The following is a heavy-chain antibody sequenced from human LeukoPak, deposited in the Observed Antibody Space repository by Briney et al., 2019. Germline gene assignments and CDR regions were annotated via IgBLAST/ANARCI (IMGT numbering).Heavy chain of an antibody. J-gene: IGHJ4*02. CDR2: IIPILGIA. Sequence: SVKVSCKASGGTFSSYAISWVRQAPGQGLEWMGRIIPILGIANYAQKFQGRVTFTADTSTSTAYMELRSLRSEDTAVYYCASYAVGDYYDSSGYDYWGQGTLVTVSS. V-gene: IGHV1-69*04. CDR1: GGTFSSYA. CDR3: ASYAVGDYYDSSGYDY. D-gene: IGHD3-22*01.